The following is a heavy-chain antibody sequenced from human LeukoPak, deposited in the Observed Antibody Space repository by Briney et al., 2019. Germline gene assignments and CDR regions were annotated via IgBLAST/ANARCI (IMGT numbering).Heavy chain of an antibody. J-gene: IGHJ4*02. CDR3: AREYSSGSSSDY. D-gene: IGHD6-19*01. CDR1: GYTFTSYG. V-gene: IGHV1-18*04. Sequence: ASVKVSCKATGYTFTSYGISWVRQAPGQGLEWMGWISAYNGNTNYAQKLQGRVTMTTDTSTSTAYMELRSLRSDDTAVYYCAREYSSGSSSDYWGQGTLVTVSS. CDR2: ISAYNGNT.